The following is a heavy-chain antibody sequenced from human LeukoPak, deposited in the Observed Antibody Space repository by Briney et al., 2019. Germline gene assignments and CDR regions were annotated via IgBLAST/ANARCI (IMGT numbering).Heavy chain of an antibody. J-gene: IGHJ6*02. CDR2: ISSSGSTI. V-gene: IGHV3-11*01. CDR3: ARDLIVVVPAAYYYYYGMDV. CDR1: GFTFSDYY. D-gene: IGHD2-2*01. Sequence: GGSLRLSCAASGFTFSDYYMSWIRQAPGKGLEWASYISSSGSTIYYADSVKGRFTISRDNAKNSLYLQMNSLRAEDTAVYYCARDLIVVVPAAYYYYYGMDVWGQGTTVTVSS.